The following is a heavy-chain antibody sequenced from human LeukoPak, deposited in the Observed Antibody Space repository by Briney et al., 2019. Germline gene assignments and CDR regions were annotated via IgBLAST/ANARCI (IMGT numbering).Heavy chain of an antibody. J-gene: IGHJ4*02. CDR3: ARDLSAYSYGFGGDC. Sequence: GGSLRLSCEASGFIVSANFMNWVRQAPGRGLEWVSVMYSVGTTYYADSVKGRFTVSRDPSKNTLYLQMDSLRVEDTAVYYCARDLSAYSYGFGGDCWGQGTRVIVSS. D-gene: IGHD1-26*01. CDR2: MYSVGTT. V-gene: IGHV3-66*01. CDR1: GFIVSANF.